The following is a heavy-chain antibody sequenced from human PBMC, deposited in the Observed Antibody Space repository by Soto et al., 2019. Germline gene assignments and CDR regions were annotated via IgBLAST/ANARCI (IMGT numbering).Heavy chain of an antibody. Sequence: ASVTVSCQASGYSFTSYGISWVRQAPGQGLEWMGWISAYNGNTNYAQKLQGRVTMTTDTSTSTAYMELRSLRSDDTAMYYCARGSSTSGWYADDYWGQGTLVTVSS. CDR1: GYSFTSYG. CDR2: ISAYNGNT. J-gene: IGHJ4*02. D-gene: IGHD6-19*01. V-gene: IGHV1-18*01. CDR3: ARGSSTSGWYADDY.